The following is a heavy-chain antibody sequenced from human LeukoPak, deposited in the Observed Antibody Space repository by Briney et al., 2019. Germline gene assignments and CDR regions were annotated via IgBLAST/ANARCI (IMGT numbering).Heavy chain of an antibody. Sequence: GGSLRLSCVASGFSFSSYNMNWVRQAPGKGLEWVSSISRSASNIYYADSVKGRFTISRDNAKNSFYLQMNSLRAEDTAVFYCAGDPEGFDATYFDYWGQGTLVTVSS. CDR3: AGDPEGFDATYFDY. D-gene: IGHD3-16*01. V-gene: IGHV3-21*01. CDR1: GFSFSSYN. J-gene: IGHJ4*02. CDR2: ISRSASNI.